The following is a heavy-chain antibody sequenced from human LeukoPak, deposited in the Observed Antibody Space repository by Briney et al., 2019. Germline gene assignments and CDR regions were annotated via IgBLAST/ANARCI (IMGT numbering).Heavy chain of an antibody. J-gene: IGHJ4*02. D-gene: IGHD5-12*01. CDR3: AEDSGYDLGTDY. Sequence: GGSLRLSCAASGFTFSSYAMSWVRQAPGKGLEWVSAISGSGGSTYYADSVKGRFTISRDNSKNTLYLQMNSLRAEDTAVYYCAEDSGYDLGTDYWGQGTLVTVSS. CDR2: ISGSGGST. CDR1: GFTFSSYA. V-gene: IGHV3-23*01.